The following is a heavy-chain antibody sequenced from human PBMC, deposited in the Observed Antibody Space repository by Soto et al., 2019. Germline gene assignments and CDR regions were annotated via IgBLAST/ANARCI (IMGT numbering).Heavy chain of an antibody. J-gene: IGHJ4*02. D-gene: IGHD1-26*01. CDR1: GYSISNDNW. Sequence: QVQLQESGPGLVKPSDTLSLTCGVSGYSISNDNWWVWIRQPPGKGLEWIGYIHHTGFTYSNPSLKRRLTMSVDTSKNQFSLKLSSVTAVDTAVYYCATKDNGKYFFDNWGQGTLVTVSS. CDR2: IHHTGFT. V-gene: IGHV4-28*01. CDR3: ATKDNGKYFFDN.